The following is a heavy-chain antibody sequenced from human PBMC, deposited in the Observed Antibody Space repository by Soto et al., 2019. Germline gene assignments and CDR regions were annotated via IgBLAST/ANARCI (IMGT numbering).Heavy chain of an antibody. CDR1: GFTLGSYS. V-gene: IGHV3-21*01. CDR2: IRSRSSYI. D-gene: IGHD6-13*01. J-gene: IGHJ4*02. Sequence: GRCMRLSCAAYGFTLGSYSMNWDRQAPEKGLEWVSSIRSRSSYIYYADSVKGRFSISRAKATNPLYLQMNSLRAEDTGVYYCAIGEVSISAACIVFDYWGQGTLVTVSS. CDR3: AIGEVSISAACIVFDY.